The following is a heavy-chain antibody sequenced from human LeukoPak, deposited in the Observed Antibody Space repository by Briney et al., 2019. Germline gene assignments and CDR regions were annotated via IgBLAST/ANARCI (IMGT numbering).Heavy chain of an antibody. Sequence: SETLSLTCAVYGGSFRGYYWSWIRQPPGKGLEWIGEINHSGSTNYKPSLKSRVTISADTSKNQFSLKLSSVTAADTAVYYCARASRRHYYDSSGCLDYWGQGTLVTVSS. V-gene: IGHV4-34*01. J-gene: IGHJ4*02. CDR1: GGSFRGYY. D-gene: IGHD3-22*01. CDR2: INHSGST. CDR3: ARASRRHYYDSSGCLDY.